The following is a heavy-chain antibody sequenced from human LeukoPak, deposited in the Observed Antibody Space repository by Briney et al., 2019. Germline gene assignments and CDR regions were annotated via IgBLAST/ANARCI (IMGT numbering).Heavy chain of an antibody. D-gene: IGHD3-3*01. J-gene: IGHJ6*03. Sequence: GGSLRLSCAASGFTFSSYAMHWVRQAPGKGLEWVAVISYDGSNKYYADSVKGRFTISRDNSKNTLYLQMNSLRAEDTAVYYCARATYYDFWSGYCRGYMDVWGKGTTVTVSS. V-gene: IGHV3-30*04. CDR3: ARATYYDFWSGYCRGYMDV. CDR1: GFTFSSYA. CDR2: ISYDGSNK.